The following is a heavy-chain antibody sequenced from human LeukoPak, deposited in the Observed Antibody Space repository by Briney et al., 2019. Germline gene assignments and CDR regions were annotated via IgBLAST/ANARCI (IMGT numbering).Heavy chain of an antibody. CDR1: GINNYW. CDR2: INKDGSEK. D-gene: IGHD3-16*01. CDR3: GTDLNWVSH. Sequence: GESLRLSCIGSGINNYWMTWVRQAPGKGLESVANINKDGSEKYYLDSVKGRITISRDNIKNSVFLQINSLRAEDTVIYYCGTDLNWVSHWGQGTLVTVSS. V-gene: IGHV3-7*01. J-gene: IGHJ4*02.